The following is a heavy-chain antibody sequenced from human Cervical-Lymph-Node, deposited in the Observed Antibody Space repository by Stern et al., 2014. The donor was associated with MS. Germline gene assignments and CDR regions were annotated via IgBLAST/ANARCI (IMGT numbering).Heavy chain of an antibody. V-gene: IGHV4-30-2*01. Sequence: QLQLQESGSGLVKPSQTLSLTCAVSGGSISSGGYSWSWIRQPPGKGLEWIGYIYHRGSTYYNPSLKSRVTISVDRSKNQFSLKLSSVTAADTAVYYCARSSVTTPNAFDIWGQGTMVTVSS. J-gene: IGHJ3*02. CDR3: ARSSVTTPNAFDI. CDR1: GGSISSGGYS. CDR2: IYHRGST. D-gene: IGHD4-17*01.